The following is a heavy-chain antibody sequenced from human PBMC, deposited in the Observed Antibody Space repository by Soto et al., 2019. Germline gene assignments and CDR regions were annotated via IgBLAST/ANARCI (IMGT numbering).Heavy chain of an antibody. V-gene: IGHV3-23*01. Sequence: GGSLRLSCAASGFTFSSYAMSWVRQAPGKGLEWVSAISGSGGSTYYADSVKGRFTISRDNSKNTLYLQMNSLRAEDTAVYYCAKDPTYCSSTSCANDAFDIWGQGTMVTVS. D-gene: IGHD2-2*01. CDR2: ISGSGGST. CDR1: GFTFSSYA. CDR3: AKDPTYCSSTSCANDAFDI. J-gene: IGHJ3*02.